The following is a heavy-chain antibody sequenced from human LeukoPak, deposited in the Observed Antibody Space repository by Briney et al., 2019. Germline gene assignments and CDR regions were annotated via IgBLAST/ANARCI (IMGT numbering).Heavy chain of an antibody. V-gene: IGHV4-4*07. D-gene: IGHD6-13*01. CDR2: IYSTGST. Sequence: PSETLSLTCTVSGVSINFYYWNWIRQPAGKGLEWIGRIYSTGSTNYSPSLKSRVTMSVDKSKNQFSLNLSSVTAADTAVYYCARGIADPYSFDSWGQGILVTVSS. CDR1: GVSINFYY. CDR3: ARGIADPYSFDS. J-gene: IGHJ4*02.